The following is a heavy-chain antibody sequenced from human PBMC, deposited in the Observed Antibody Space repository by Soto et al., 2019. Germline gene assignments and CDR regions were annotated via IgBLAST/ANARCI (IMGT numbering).Heavy chain of an antibody. J-gene: IGHJ6*02. D-gene: IGHD2-2*01. CDR3: AREDRDRETGLVPAAIDGMDV. Sequence: QVQLVQSGAEVKKPGSSVKVSCKASGGTISRYSITWVRQAPGHGLEWIGRVIPIFGIPTDAQKFQGRVTITADESTSTAYMELSSLRSDDTAVYYCAREDRDRETGLVPAAIDGMDVWGQGTTVTVSS. CDR2: VIPIFGIP. V-gene: IGHV1-69*08. CDR1: GGTISRYS.